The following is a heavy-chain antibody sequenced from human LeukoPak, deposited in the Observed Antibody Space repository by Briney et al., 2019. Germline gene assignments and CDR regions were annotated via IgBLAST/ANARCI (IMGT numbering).Heavy chain of an antibody. CDR2: IYYSGST. Sequence: SETLSLTCTVSGGSISSSSYYWGWIRQSPGKGLEWIGSIYYSGSTYYNPSLKSRVTISVDTSKNQFSLNLSSVTAADTAVYYCARRLRWEQTRDFYFDYWGQGTLVTVSS. J-gene: IGHJ4*02. CDR3: ARRLRWEQTRDFYFDY. D-gene: IGHD1-26*01. CDR1: GGSISSSSYY. V-gene: IGHV4-39*01.